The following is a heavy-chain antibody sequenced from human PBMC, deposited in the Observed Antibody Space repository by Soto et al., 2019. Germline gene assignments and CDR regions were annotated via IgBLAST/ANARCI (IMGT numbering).Heavy chain of an antibody. D-gene: IGHD2-2*01. J-gene: IGHJ4*02. Sequence: EVQLLESGGGLVQPGGSLRLSCAASGFTFSSYAMSWVRQAPGKGLEWVSAISGSGGSTYYADSVKGRFTISRDNSKNTLYLQMNNLRAEETAVYYCAKDSLKYKLLLFYYFDCWGQGTLVTVSS. CDR1: GFTFSSYA. V-gene: IGHV3-23*01. CDR3: AKDSLKYKLLLFYYFDC. CDR2: ISGSGGST.